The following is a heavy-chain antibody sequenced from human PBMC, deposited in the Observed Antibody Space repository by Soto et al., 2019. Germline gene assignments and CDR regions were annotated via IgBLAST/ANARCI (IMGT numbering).Heavy chain of an antibody. CDR3: TAHLGEFFPLGY. V-gene: IGHV3-15*01. CDR2: IKSSADGGTT. J-gene: IGHJ4*02. D-gene: IGHD3-16*01. Sequence: EVHRVESGGDFVKPGGSLRVSCAVSGRRWSNAWMSWGRQAPGKVLEWVGRIKSSADGGTTDYTAPVKGRFTISREETKTAVFLQMNSLKTEDTAVYYCTAHLGEFFPLGYWGQGTLVTVSS. CDR1: GRRWSNAW.